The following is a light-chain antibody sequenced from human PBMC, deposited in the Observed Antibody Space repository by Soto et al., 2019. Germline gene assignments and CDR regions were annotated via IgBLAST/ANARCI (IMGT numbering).Light chain of an antibody. CDR2: GAS. Sequence: EIVLTHSPATLSLSPCDIVTLSCRASQSVSAYLAWYQQRPGQAPRLLIYGASNRATGIPARFSGSGSGTEFTLTISSLQSEDFALYYCPQHNDWPTFGHGTKVDIK. V-gene: IGKV3-15*01. CDR1: QSVSAY. J-gene: IGKJ1*01. CDR3: PQHNDWPT.